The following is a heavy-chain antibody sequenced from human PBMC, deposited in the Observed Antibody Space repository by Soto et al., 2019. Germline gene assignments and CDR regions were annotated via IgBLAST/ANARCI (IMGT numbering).Heavy chain of an antibody. CDR1: GFSFSGYW. D-gene: IGHD5-12*01. CDR2: IKGDEGLT. J-gene: IGHJ4*02. V-gene: IGHV3-74*01. Sequence: EVQLVESGGGLVQPGGSLRVSCAAAGFSFSGYWMHWVRQAPGKGLEWVSRIKGDEGLTGYAGSVKGRFTISRDNARNTLYLQTSGLRADATAVYYCAREPTTGHVEYWGQGTLVTVSS. CDR3: AREPTTGHVEY.